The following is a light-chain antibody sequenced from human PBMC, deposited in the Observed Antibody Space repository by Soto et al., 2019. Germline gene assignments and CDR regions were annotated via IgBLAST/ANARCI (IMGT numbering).Light chain of an antibody. J-gene: IGKJ1*01. V-gene: IGKV3-20*01. CDR1: QSVSSSY. Sequence: EIVLTQSPGTLSLSPGERATLSCRASQSVSSSYLAWYQQKPGQAPRLLIYGASSRATGIPDRFSVSGSVTDFTLTISRLEPEDFAVYYCHQYGSSSWTFGQGTKVEIK. CDR2: GAS. CDR3: HQYGSSSWT.